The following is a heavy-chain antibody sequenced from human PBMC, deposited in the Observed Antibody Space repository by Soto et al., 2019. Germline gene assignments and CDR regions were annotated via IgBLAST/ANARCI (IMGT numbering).Heavy chain of an antibody. CDR1: GGSIISSSYY. CDR2: IYYSGST. V-gene: IGHV4-39*01. CDR3: ARLNTPGWFYP. Sequence: QLQLQESGPGLVKPSETLSLTCTVSGGSIISSSYYWAWVRQPPGKGLEWIGTIYYSGSTYYNPSLKTRVTVSVDTSKNPFSLTLTSVTAADTAVFYCARLNTPGWFYPWGQGTLVTVSS. J-gene: IGHJ5*02.